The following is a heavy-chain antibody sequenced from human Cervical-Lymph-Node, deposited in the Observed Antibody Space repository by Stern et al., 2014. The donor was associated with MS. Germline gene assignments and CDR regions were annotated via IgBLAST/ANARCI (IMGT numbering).Heavy chain of an antibody. V-gene: IGHV1-69*01. Sequence: MQLVESGAEVKKPGSSVKVSCKASGGTFSSYAISWVRQAPGQGLEWMGGIIPIFGTANYAQKFQGRVTITADESTSTAYMELSSLRSEDTAVYYCATSTYYYDSSGYYDFDYWGQGTLVTVSS. CDR2: IIPIFGTA. CDR1: GGTFSSYA. CDR3: ATSTYYYDSSGYYDFDY. D-gene: IGHD3-22*01. J-gene: IGHJ4*02.